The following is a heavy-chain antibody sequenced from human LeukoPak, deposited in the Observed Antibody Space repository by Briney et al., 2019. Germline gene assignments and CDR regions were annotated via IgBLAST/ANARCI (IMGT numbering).Heavy chain of an antibody. V-gene: IGHV1-18*01. Sequence: ASVKVSCKASGYTFTSYGISWVRQAPGQGLEWMGWISAYNGNTNYAQKLQGRVTMTTDTSTSTAYMELRSLRSDDTAVYYCARFRELGYCSSTSCYTADYWGQGTLVTVSS. CDR2: ISAYNGNT. J-gene: IGHJ4*02. CDR3: ARFRELGYCSSTSCYTADY. D-gene: IGHD2-2*02. CDR1: GYTFTSYG.